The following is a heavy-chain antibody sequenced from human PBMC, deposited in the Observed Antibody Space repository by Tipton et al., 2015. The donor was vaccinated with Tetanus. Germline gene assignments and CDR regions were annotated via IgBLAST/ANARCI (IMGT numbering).Heavy chain of an antibody. Sequence: SLRLSCVGSGFNFSTNSMNWVRQAPGKGLEWIAYISSGSSIIFYADAVRGRFFISRDNSRNTLYLQMSSLRVEDTAVYYCTRTISNDYVAAWGQGTLVTVSS. V-gene: IGHV3-48*01. CDR3: TRTISNDYVAA. J-gene: IGHJ4*02. CDR2: ISSGSSII. CDR1: GFNFSTNS. D-gene: IGHD4-17*01.